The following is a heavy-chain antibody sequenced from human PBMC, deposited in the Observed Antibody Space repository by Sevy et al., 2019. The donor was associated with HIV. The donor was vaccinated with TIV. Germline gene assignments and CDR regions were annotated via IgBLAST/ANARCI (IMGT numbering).Heavy chain of an antibody. CDR2: IIAVFGTT. J-gene: IGHJ4*02. CDR1: GGIFRSNA. Sequence: ASVKVSCKTSGGIFRSNAISWVRQAPGQRLEWMGGIIAVFGTTNYAQKFQGRVTVTADESRGTAYMELSSLRSEDTAVYYCARDKYYYISGSFDYWGQGTPVTVSS. V-gene: IGHV1-69*13. D-gene: IGHD3-10*01. CDR3: ARDKYYYISGSFDY.